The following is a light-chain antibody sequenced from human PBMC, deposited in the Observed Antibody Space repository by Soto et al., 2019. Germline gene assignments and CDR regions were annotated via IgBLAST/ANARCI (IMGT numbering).Light chain of an antibody. CDR1: EWFSGKN. V-gene: IGKV3-20*01. Sequence: EIVLTQSPGTLSLSPGDRVSLSCGASEWFSGKNLAWYQHKPGQSPRLLIYSSSIRASGVPDRFRGSGSWTVFTLTITRLEPEDFAVYYCQQYGTWITFGQGTRLETK. CDR3: QQYGTWIT. CDR2: SSS. J-gene: IGKJ5*01.